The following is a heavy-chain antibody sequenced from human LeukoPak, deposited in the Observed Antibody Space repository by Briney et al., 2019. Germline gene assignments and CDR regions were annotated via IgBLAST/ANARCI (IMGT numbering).Heavy chain of an antibody. Sequence: GKSLRLSCAASGFNFSSFGMHWVRQAPGKGLEWVAVIWYAGNNKYYADSMKGRFTISRENSKNTLYLHMNSLRADDTAVYYCARNGQQWPVYSCDDWGQGTLVTVSS. CDR2: IWYAGNNK. V-gene: IGHV3-33*01. D-gene: IGHD6-19*01. CDR3: ARNGQQWPVYSCDD. J-gene: IGHJ4*02. CDR1: GFNFSSFG.